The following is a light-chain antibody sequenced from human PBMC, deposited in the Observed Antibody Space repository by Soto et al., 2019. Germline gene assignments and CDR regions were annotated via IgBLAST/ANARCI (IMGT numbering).Light chain of an antibody. V-gene: IGKV3-20*01. Sequence: EIVLTQSSGTLSLSPGERATLSWRASQSVSSSYLAWYQQKRDQAPRLLIYGASSRATGIPDRFSGSGSGTHFTLTISRLETGDFAVYYCQHFGGTTFTFGQGTRLEIK. J-gene: IGKJ5*01. CDR2: GAS. CDR3: QHFGGTTFT. CDR1: QSVSSSY.